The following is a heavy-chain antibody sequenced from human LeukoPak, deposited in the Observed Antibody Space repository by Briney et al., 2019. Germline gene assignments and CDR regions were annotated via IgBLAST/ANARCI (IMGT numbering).Heavy chain of an antibody. D-gene: IGHD5-24*01. CDR2: IIPIFGTA. Sequence: GASVKVSCKASGGTFSSYAISWVRQAPGQGLEWMGGIIPIFGTANYAQKFQGRVTITADKSTSTAYMELSSLRSEDTGVYYCARRDGYNFVAFDIWGQGTMVTVSS. CDR3: ARRDGYNFVAFDI. CDR1: GGTFSSYA. V-gene: IGHV1-69*06. J-gene: IGHJ3*02.